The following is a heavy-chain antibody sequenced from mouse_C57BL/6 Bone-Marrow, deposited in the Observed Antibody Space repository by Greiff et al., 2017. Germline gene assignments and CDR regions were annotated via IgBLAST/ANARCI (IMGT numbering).Heavy chain of an antibody. J-gene: IGHJ2*01. V-gene: IGHV1-4*01. CDR1: GYTFTSYT. CDR3: ARLGSNYGGYYFDY. Sequence: QVQLQQSGAALARPGASVKMSCKASGYTFTSYTMHWVKQRPGQGLEWIGYINPSSGYTKYNQKFKDKATLTADKSSSTAYMQLSSLSSEDSTVYYCARLGSNYGGYYFDYWGQGTTLTVSS. D-gene: IGHD2-5*01. CDR2: INPSSGYT.